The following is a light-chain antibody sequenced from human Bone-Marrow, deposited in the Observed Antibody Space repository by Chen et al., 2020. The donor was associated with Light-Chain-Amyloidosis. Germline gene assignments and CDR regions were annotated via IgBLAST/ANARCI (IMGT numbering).Light chain of an antibody. CDR3: QSADSSGTYEVI. CDR1: DLPTKY. V-gene: IGLV3-25*03. Sequence: SYELTQPPSVSVSSGQTARLTCSGDDLPTKYVYWYQQKPGQAPVLVIHRDTERPSGISERFSGSSSGTTATLTISGVQAEDEADYHCQSADSSGTYEVIFGGGTKLTVL. J-gene: IGLJ2*01. CDR2: RDT.